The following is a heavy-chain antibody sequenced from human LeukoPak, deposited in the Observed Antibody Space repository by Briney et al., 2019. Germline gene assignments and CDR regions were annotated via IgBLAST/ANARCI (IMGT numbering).Heavy chain of an antibody. J-gene: IGHJ4*02. Sequence: SETLSLTCTVSVVATSSYYLSCIRQPPGKGLECSGDIYYSGSTKYHPSLKRRVTISVDTSKNQFSLKLSSVTAADTAVYYCAREATAKYDILTGYEENFIDYWGQGTLVTVSS. CDR2: IYYSGST. CDR3: AREATAKYDILTGYEENFIDY. D-gene: IGHD3-9*01. V-gene: IGHV4-59*01. CDR1: VVATSSYY.